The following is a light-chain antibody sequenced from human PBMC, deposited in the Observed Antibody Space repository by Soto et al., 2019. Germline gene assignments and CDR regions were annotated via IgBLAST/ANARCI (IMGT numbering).Light chain of an antibody. V-gene: IGKV3-15*01. J-gene: IGKJ2*01. CDR1: QSVSSD. CDR2: GAS. Sequence: EIVMTQSPATLSVSPGERVTLSCRASQSVSSDLAWYQYKPGQAPRLLIYGASTRATGTPARFSGSGSGTEFSLSISSLQSEDFAVYYCLQYNDWPQTQYTFGQGTKLEIK. CDR3: LQYNDWPQTQYT.